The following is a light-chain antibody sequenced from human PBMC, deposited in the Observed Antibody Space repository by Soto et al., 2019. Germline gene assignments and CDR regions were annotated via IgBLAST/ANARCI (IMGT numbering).Light chain of an antibody. CDR3: QQSYSTLALT. V-gene: IGKV1-39*01. J-gene: IGKJ4*01. CDR1: QSISNY. CDR2: AAS. Sequence: DIQMTQSPSSLSASIGDRVTITCRASQSISNYLNWYQQKPGKAPKLLINAASSLQSGVPSRFSVSGSGTDFTLTISSLQPEDFATYYCQQSYSTLALTFGGGTKVEVK.